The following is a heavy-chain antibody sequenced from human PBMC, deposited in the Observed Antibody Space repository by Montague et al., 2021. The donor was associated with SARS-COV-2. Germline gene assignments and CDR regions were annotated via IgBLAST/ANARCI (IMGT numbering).Heavy chain of an antibody. CDR1: GTSFSGYY. CDR2: INHGGST. Sequence: SETLSLICAVHGTSFSGYYWNWIRQPPGQGLEWIGEINHGGSTKYSPSLKSRLTTSADTSKNQFSLKLTSVAAADTAVYYCARLRDGVVPSPILGVGPYYSYYYMDDWGRGTTVTVSS. V-gene: IGHV4-34*01. CDR3: ARLRDGVVPSPILGVGPYYSYYYMDD. J-gene: IGHJ6*03. D-gene: IGHD2-15*01.